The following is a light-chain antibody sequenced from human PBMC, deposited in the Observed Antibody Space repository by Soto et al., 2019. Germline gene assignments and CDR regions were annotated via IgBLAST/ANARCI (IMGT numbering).Light chain of an antibody. Sequence: QSVLTQPASVSGSPGQSITISCSGTSSDVGAYNLVSWYQQLPGKAPKLMIYEVSNRPSGVSYRFSGSKSGNTASLTISGLLTEDEADYYCSSYTNSGVFGTGTKLTVL. V-gene: IGLV2-14*01. CDR2: EVS. CDR1: SSDVGAYNL. CDR3: SSYTNSGV. J-gene: IGLJ1*01.